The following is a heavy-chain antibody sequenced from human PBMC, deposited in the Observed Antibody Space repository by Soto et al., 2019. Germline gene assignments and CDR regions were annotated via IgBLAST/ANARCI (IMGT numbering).Heavy chain of an antibody. D-gene: IGHD3-16*01. Sequence: QVQLQQWGAGLLKPSETLSLTCAVYGGSFSGYYWSWIRQPPGKGLEWIGEINHSGSTNYNPSLKSRVTISVDTSKNQFSLKLSSVTAADTAVYYCARGGVTVGENPHWFDPWGQGTLVTVSS. CDR3: ARGGVTVGENPHWFDP. J-gene: IGHJ5*02. CDR1: GGSFSGYY. CDR2: INHSGST. V-gene: IGHV4-34*01.